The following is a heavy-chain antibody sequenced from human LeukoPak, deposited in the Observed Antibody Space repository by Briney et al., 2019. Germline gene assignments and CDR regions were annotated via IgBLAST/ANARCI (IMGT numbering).Heavy chain of an antibody. CDR2: ISAYNGNT. V-gene: IGHV1-18*01. CDR1: GYTFASFG. Sequence: ASVKVSCKASGYTFASFGISWVRQAPGQGLEWMGWISAYNGNTNYAQNLQGRVTLTTDTSTSTAYMELRSLRSDDTAVYYCARVFNYYDSSGYLWGQGTLATVSS. CDR3: ARVFNYYDSSGYL. J-gene: IGHJ5*02. D-gene: IGHD3-22*01.